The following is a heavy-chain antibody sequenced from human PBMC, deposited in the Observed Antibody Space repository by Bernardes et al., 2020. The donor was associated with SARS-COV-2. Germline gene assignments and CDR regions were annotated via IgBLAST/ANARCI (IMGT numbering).Heavy chain of an antibody. CDR2: ITDSGDST. CDR3: AKRRVEWELLHYFDS. J-gene: IGHJ4*02. V-gene: IGHV3-23*01. CDR1: GFTFSTYT. D-gene: IGHD1-26*01. Sequence: GGSLRLSCEASGFTFSTYTMNWVRQAPGKGLEWVSTITDSGDSTYYADSVKGRFTISRDNSKDRLYPQMNSLRAEDTAVYFCAKRRVEWELLHYFDSWGQGTLVTVSS.